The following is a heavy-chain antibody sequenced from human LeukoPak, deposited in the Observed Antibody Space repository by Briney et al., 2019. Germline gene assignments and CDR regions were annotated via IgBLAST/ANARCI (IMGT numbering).Heavy chain of an antibody. V-gene: IGHV1-69*04. D-gene: IGHD3-16*02. Sequence: VASVKVSCKASGGTFSSYAISWVRQAPGQGLEWMGRIIPILGIANYAQKFQGRVTITADKSTSTAYMELSSLRSEDTAVYYCASPITFGGVIVDYWGQGTLVTVSS. CDR1: GGTFSSYA. CDR3: ASPITFGGVIVDY. J-gene: IGHJ4*02. CDR2: IIPILGIA.